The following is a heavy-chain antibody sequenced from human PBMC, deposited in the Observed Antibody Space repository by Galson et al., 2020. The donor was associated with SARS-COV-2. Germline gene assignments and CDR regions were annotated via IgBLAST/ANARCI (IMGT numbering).Heavy chain of an antibody. V-gene: IGHV2-70*11. CDR2: IDWDDDK. CDR1: GFSITSSGMC. CDR3: ARIKPGMEALREGYYFDD. J-gene: IGHJ4*02. Sequence: ESGPTLVKPTQTLTLTCTISGFSITSSGMCVSWIRQPPGKALEWLARIDWDDDKYYSTSLKTRLTISKDTSKNQVVLTWTYMDPADTATYYCARIKPGMEALREGYYFDDWGQGSLVTVSS. D-gene: IGHD6-13*01.